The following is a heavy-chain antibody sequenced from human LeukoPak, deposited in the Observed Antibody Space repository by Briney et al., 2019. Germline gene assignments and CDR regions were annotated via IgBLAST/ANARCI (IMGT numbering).Heavy chain of an antibody. J-gene: IGHJ5*02. CDR1: EFTFSNYG. D-gene: IGHD1-1*01. V-gene: IGHV3-30*02. Sequence: GGSLRLSCAASEFTFSNYGMHWVRRAPGKGLEWVAFIRHDGSNKYYVDSVRGRFTISRDNSKNTVFLQMNSLRVEDTAVYYCAKGGTDYWINWFAPWGQGTLVTVSS. CDR3: AKGGTDYWINWFAP. CDR2: IRHDGSNK.